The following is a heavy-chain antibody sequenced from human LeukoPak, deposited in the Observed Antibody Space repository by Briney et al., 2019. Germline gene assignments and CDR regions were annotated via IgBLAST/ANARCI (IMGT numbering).Heavy chain of an antibody. CDR3: ARHRLGYCSSTSCPLGAFDI. D-gene: IGHD2-2*01. Sequence: SETLSLTCTVSGGSISSYYWSWVRQTPGKGLEWIGYIYYSGSTNYNPSLKTPVTISVYTSKNQFSLKLSSVTAADTAVYYCARHRLGYCSSTSCPLGAFDIWGQGTMVTVSS. CDR2: IYYSGST. V-gene: IGHV4-59*08. CDR1: GGSISSYY. J-gene: IGHJ3*02.